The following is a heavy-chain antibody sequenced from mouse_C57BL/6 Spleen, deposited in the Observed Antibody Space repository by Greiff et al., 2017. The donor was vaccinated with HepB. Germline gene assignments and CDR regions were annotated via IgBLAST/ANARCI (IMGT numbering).Heavy chain of an antibody. D-gene: IGHD3-2*02. CDR3: ARGGTAQATF. CDR2: IDPSDSYT. Sequence: QVQLQQPGAELVMPGASVKLSCKASGYTFTSYWMHWVKQRPGQGLEWIGEIDPSDSYTNYNQKFKGKSTLTVDKSSSTAYMQLSSLTSEDSAVYYCARGGTAQATFWGQGTLGTVSA. V-gene: IGHV1-69*01. J-gene: IGHJ3*01. CDR1: GYTFTSYW.